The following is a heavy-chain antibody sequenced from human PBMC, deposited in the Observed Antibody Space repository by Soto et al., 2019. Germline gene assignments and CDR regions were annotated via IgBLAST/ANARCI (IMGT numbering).Heavy chain of an antibody. CDR3: ARDSSSSWYGVYGMDV. CDR1: GGSISSGGYY. V-gene: IGHV4-31*03. Sequence: LSLTCTVSGGSISSGGYYWSWIRQHPGKGLEWIGYIYYSGSTYYNPSLKSRVTISVDTSKNQFSLKLSSVTAADTAVYYCARDSSSSWYGVYGMDVWGQGTTVTVSS. J-gene: IGHJ6*02. CDR2: IYYSGST. D-gene: IGHD6-13*01.